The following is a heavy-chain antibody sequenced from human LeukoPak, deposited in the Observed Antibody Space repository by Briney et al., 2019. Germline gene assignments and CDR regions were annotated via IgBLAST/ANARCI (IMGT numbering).Heavy chain of an antibody. V-gene: IGHV3-30*18. CDR3: AKWGSGSYTYYFDY. Sequence: GGSLRLSCAASGFSFSGYGMHWVRQAPGKGLEWVALISYAGSDKYYADSVKGRFTVSRDNSKSTLYLEMNSLRAEDTAVYYCAKWGSGSYTYYFDYWGQGTLVTVSS. CDR2: ISYAGSDK. J-gene: IGHJ4*02. CDR1: GFSFSGYG. D-gene: IGHD3-10*01.